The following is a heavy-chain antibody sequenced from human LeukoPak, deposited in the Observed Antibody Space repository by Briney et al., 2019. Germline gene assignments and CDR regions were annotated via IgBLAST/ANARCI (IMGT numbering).Heavy chain of an antibody. D-gene: IGHD3-22*01. CDR3: VRESGGYYGGAFDY. CDR2: ISAYNGNT. CDR1: GYTFTSNA. J-gene: IGHJ4*02. V-gene: IGHV1-18*01. Sequence: ASVKVSCKASGYTFTSNALGWVRQAPGQGLEWMGWISAYNGNTNYAQKLQGRVTMTTDTSTSTAYMELRSLRSDDTAVYYCVRESGGYYGGAFDYWGQGTLVTVSS.